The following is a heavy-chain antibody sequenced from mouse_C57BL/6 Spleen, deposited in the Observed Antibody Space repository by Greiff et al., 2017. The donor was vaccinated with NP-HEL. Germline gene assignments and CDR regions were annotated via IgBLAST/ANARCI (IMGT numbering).Heavy chain of an antibody. V-gene: IGHV5-12*01. CDR1: GFTFSDYY. CDR2: ISNGGGST. J-gene: IGHJ3*01. Sequence: EVKLVESGGGLVQPGGSLKLSCAASGFTFSDYYMYWVRQTPEKRLEWVAYISNGGGSTYYPDTVKGRFTISRDNAKNTLYLQMSRLKSEDTAMYYCARQDGDDYDGAWFAYWGQGTLVTVSA. D-gene: IGHD2-4*01. CDR3: ARQDGDDYDGAWFAY.